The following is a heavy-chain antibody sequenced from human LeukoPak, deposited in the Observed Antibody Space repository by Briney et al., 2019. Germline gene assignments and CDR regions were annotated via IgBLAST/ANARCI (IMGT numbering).Heavy chain of an antibody. J-gene: IGHJ4*02. CDR2: IYYSGST. V-gene: IGHV4-39*01. CDR1: GGSISGSSYY. Sequence: PSETLSLTCTVSGGSISGSSYYWGWIRQPPGKGLEWIGSIYYSGSTYYNPSLKSRVTISVDTSKNQFPLKLSSVTAADTAVYYCARPGAYDSSGYHFDYWGQGTLVTVSS. CDR3: ARPGAYDSSGYHFDY. D-gene: IGHD3-22*01.